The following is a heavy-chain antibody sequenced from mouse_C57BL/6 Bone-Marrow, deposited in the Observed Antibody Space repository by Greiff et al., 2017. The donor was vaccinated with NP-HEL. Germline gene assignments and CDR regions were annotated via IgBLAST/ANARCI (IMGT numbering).Heavy chain of an antibody. D-gene: IGHD1-1*01. Sequence: VHLVESGAELVKPGASVKISCKASGYAFSSYWMNWVKQRPGKGLEWIGQIYPGDGDTNYNGKFKGKATLTADKSSSTAYMQLSSLTSEDSAVYFCARYYGSSYYFDDWGQGTTLTVSS. CDR2: IYPGDGDT. J-gene: IGHJ2*01. CDR3: ARYYGSSYYFDD. V-gene: IGHV1-80*01. CDR1: GYAFSSYW.